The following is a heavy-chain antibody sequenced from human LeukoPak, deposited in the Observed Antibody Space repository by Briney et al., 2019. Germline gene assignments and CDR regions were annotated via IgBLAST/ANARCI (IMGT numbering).Heavy chain of an antibody. CDR1: GFTFSTYS. V-gene: IGHV3-21*01. D-gene: IGHD5-18*01. J-gene: IGHJ4*02. CDR3: ARRATTERGHSYGLDY. CDR2: ISSRSSYI. Sequence: GGSLRLSCAASGFTFSTYSMNWVRQAPGKGLQWVSSISSRSSYIYYADSVKGRFTISRDNAKNSLYLQMNSLRAEDTAVYYCARRATTERGHSYGLDYWGQGTLVTVSS.